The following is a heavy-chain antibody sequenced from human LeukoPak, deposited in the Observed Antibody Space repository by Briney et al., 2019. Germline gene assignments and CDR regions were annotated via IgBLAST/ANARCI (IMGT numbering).Heavy chain of an antibody. J-gene: IGHJ5*02. CDR2: IIPIFGTA. CDR1: GGTFSSYA. CDR3: ARDPRRDFWSGYSNTNWFDP. Sequence: ASVKVSCKASGGTFSSYAISWVRQAPGQGLEWMGGIIPIFGTANYAQKFQGRVTITADESTSTAYMELSSLRSEDTAVYYCARDPRRDFWSGYSNTNWFDPWGQGTLVTVSS. D-gene: IGHD3-3*01. V-gene: IGHV1-69*13.